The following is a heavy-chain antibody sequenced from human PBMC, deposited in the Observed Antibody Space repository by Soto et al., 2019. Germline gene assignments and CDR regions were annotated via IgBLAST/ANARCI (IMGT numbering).Heavy chain of an antibody. Sequence: ASVKVSCKASGYTFTSYGISWVRQAPGQGLEWMGWISAYNGNTNYAQKLQGRVTMTTDTSTSTAYMELRSLRSDDTAVYYCARDGRRIAVAGDNWLDPWGQGTLVTVSS. CDR1: GYTFTSYG. J-gene: IGHJ5*02. CDR3: ARDGRRIAVAGDNWLDP. D-gene: IGHD6-19*01. CDR2: ISAYNGNT. V-gene: IGHV1-18*01.